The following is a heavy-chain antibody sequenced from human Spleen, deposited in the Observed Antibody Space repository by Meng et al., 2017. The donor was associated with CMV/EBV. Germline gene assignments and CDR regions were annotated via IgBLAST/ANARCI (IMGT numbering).Heavy chain of an antibody. CDR3: ARAGGIVVVPAAILGNWFDP. J-gene: IGHJ5*02. CDR1: GGSVSSGGSY. D-gene: IGHD2-2*02. CDR2: VYYTGST. V-gene: IGHV4-61*08. Sequence: SETLSLTCTVSGGSVSSGGSYWSWIRQPPGKGPEWIGYVYYTGSTNYNPSLKSRVTISVDTSKNQFSLKLSSVTAADTAVYYCARAGGIVVVPAAILGNWFDPRGQGTLVTVSS.